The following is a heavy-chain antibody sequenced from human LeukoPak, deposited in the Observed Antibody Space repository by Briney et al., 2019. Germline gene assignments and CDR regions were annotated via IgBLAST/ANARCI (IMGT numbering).Heavy chain of an antibody. CDR1: GGSISSSSYY. J-gene: IGHJ4*02. CDR2: INHSGST. Sequence: SETLSLTCTVSGGSISSSSYYWSWIRQPPGKGLEWIGEINHSGSTNYNPSLKSRVTISVDTSKNQFSLKLSSVTAADTAVYYCARRWHYPPKYFDYWGQGTLVTVSS. CDR3: ARRWHYPPKYFDY. V-gene: IGHV4-39*07. D-gene: IGHD3-10*01.